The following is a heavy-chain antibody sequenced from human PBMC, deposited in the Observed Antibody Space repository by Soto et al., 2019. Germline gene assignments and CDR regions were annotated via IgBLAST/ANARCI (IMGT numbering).Heavy chain of an antibody. CDR2: IYPGDSDT. D-gene: IGHD3-3*01. V-gene: IGHV5-51*01. J-gene: IGHJ6*01. CDR3: ARHQFYDFWSGPCSRYSGMDV. CDR1: GWRVTRYW. Sequence: VPISGEGSGWRVTRYWIGWDRQKTRKGLEWMGIIYPGDSDTRYSPSFQGQVTISADKSISTAYLQWSSLKASDTAMYYCARHQFYDFWSGPCSRYSGMDVRGQGTSVTVFS.